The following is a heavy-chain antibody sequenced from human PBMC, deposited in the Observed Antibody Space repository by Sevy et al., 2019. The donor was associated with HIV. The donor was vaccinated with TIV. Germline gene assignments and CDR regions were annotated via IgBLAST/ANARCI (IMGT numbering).Heavy chain of an antibody. CDR1: GGSITSLY. CDR3: AGENAWGRGYS. D-gene: IGHD1-26*01. CDR2: IYYNGNI. Sequence: SETLSLTCTVSGGSITSLYWNWIRQPPGKGLEWIAKIYYNGNINYNPSLKSRVTLSLDTSKNQFPLRLSSVTAAGTAMYYCAGENAWGRGYSWGQGTLVTVSS. J-gene: IGHJ4*02. V-gene: IGHV4-59*11.